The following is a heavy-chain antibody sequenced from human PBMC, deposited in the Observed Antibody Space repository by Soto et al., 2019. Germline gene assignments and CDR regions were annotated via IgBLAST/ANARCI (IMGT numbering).Heavy chain of an antibody. CDR1: GFTFSSYV. Sequence: EVQLLESGGGLVQPGGSLRLSCAASGFTFSSYVMSWVRQAPGKGLEWVSAISGSGGSTYYADSVKGRFTISRDNSKNTLYLQMNSLRAEDTAVYYCAKDRTGDVVVTAIYYWGQGTLVTVSS. CDR3: AKDRTGDVVVTAIYY. D-gene: IGHD2-21*02. V-gene: IGHV3-23*01. J-gene: IGHJ4*02. CDR2: ISGSGGST.